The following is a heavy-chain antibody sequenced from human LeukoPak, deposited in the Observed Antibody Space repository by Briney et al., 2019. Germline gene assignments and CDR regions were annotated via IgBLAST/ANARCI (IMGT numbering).Heavy chain of an antibody. CDR1: GFTFSSYV. CDR2: ISYDGSNK. CDR3: ARAAPVGYSSGWYDFDY. Sequence: GGSLRLSCAASGFTFSSYVMHWVRQAPGKGLEWVAVISYDGSNKYYADSVKGRFTISRDNSKNTLYLQMNSLRAEDTAVYYCARAAPVGYSSGWYDFDYWGQGTLVTVSS. V-gene: IGHV3-30*04. J-gene: IGHJ4*02. D-gene: IGHD6-19*01.